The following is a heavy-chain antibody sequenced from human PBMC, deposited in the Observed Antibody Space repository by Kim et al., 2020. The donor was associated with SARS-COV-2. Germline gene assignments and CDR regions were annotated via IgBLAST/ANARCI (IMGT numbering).Heavy chain of an antibody. CDR1: GGSISSYY. CDR2: IYYSGST. CDR3: ARDEGGWVGNWFDP. D-gene: IGHD3-10*01. J-gene: IGHJ5*02. V-gene: IGHV4-59*13. Sequence: SETLSLTCTVSGGSISSYYWSWIRQPPGKGLEWIGYIYYSGSTNYNPSLKSRVTISVDTSKNQFSLKLSSVTAADTAVYYCARDEGGWVGNWFDPWGQGTLVTVSS.